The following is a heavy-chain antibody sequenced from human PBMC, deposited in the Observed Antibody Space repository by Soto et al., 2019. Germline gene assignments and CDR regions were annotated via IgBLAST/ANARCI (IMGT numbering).Heavy chain of an antibody. CDR3: ARHTYXWRIDY. J-gene: IGHJ4*02. D-gene: IGHD3-3*01. Sequence: SETLSLTCTVSGDSISGYYFNWIRQAPGRGLEWIGYIYYSGSTNYNSSLKSRVTMSIDTSKIQVSLKLTSVTAADSAVYYCARHTYXWRIDYWGQGTRVTVSS. V-gene: IGHV4-59*08. CDR2: IYYSGST. CDR1: GDSISGYY.